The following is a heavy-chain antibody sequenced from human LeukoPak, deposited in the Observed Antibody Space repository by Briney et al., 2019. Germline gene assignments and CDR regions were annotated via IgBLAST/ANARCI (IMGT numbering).Heavy chain of an antibody. CDR2: IIPIFGTA. CDR1: GGTFSSYA. CDR3: ARAPELQYPEDV. D-gene: IGHD4-11*01. J-gene: IGHJ6*04. V-gene: IGHV1-69*13. Sequence: SVKASCKASGGTFSSYAISWVRQAPGQGLEWMGGIIPIFGTANYAQKFQGRVTITADESTSTAYMELSSLRSEDTAVYYCARAPELQYPEDVWGKGTTVTVSS.